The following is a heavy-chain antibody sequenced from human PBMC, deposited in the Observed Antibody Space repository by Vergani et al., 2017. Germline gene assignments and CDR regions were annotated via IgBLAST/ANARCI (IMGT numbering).Heavy chain of an antibody. D-gene: IGHD5-18*01. CDR2: IIPILGIA. J-gene: IGHJ6*02. V-gene: IGHV1-69*04. CDR1: GGTFSSYA. Sequence: QVQLVQSGAEVKKPGASVKVSCKASGGTFSSYAISWVRQAPGQGLEWMGRIIPILGIANYAQKFQGRVTITADKSTSTAYMELSSLRSEDTAVYYCARGGYSYGPEFYYYYGMDVWGQGTTVTVSS. CDR3: ARGGYSYGPEFYYYYGMDV.